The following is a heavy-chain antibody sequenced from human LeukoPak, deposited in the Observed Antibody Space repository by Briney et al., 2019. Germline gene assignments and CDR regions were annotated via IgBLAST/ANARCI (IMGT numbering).Heavy chain of an antibody. Sequence: PGGSLRLSCAASGFSVSSHYISWVRQAPGKGLEWVPLSYSSGSTYYADSVKGRFTISRDNSKNTLYLQMSSLRAEDTAVYYCATALYSSSSGYWGQGTLVTVSS. CDR3: ATALYSSSSGY. CDR1: GFSVSSHY. J-gene: IGHJ4*02. V-gene: IGHV3-53*01. CDR2: SYSSGST. D-gene: IGHD6-6*01.